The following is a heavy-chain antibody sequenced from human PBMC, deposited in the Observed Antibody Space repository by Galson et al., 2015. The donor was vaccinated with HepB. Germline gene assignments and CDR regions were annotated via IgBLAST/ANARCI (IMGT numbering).Heavy chain of an antibody. J-gene: IGHJ4*02. CDR3: ARGGEFKYYYGSGHLDY. CDR1: GFTFSSYW. Sequence: SLRLSCAASGFTFSSYWMHWVRQAPGKGLVWVSRINSDGSSTSYADSVKGRLTISRDNAKNTLYLQMNSLRAEDTAVYYCARGGEFKYYYGSGHLDYWGQGTLVTVSS. CDR2: INSDGSST. V-gene: IGHV3-74*01. D-gene: IGHD3-10*01.